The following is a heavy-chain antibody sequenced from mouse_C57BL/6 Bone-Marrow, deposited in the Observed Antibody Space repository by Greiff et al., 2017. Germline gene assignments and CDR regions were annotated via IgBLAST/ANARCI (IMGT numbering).Heavy chain of an antibody. CDR2: IYPRSGNT. CDR3: VTGTGFAY. V-gene: IGHV1-81*01. CDR1: GYTFTSYG. Sequence: VKLQESGAELARPGASVKLSCKASGYTFTSYGISWVKQRTGQGLEWIGEIYPRSGNTYYNEKFKGKATLTADKSSSTAYMELRSLTSEDSAVYFCVTGTGFAYWGQGTLVTVSA. J-gene: IGHJ3*01. D-gene: IGHD4-1*01.